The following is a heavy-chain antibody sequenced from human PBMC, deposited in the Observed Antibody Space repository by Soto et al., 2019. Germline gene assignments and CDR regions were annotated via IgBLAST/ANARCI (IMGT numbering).Heavy chain of an antibody. Sequence: EVKLVESGGGLVEPGGSLRLSCVGSGFTFTDVWMNWIRQAPGKGLEWIGRIKSKSNGGPTDYAAFVKGRLTISRDDSKNTLYLQVNSLRTEDTAVYYCTTGFGEDEESYWGQGTVVTVSS. CDR3: TTGFGEDEESY. CDR2: IKSKSNGGPT. CDR1: GFTFTDVW. J-gene: IGHJ4*02. D-gene: IGHD3-10*01. V-gene: IGHV3-15*01.